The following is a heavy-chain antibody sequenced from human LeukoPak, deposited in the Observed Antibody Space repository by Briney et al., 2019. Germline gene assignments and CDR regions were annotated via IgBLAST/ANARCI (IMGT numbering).Heavy chain of an antibody. CDR1: GFTFSSYA. V-gene: IGHV3-30-3*01. J-gene: IGHJ4*02. CDR2: ISYDGSNK. Sequence: GGSLRLSCAASGFTFSSYAMHGVRQAPGKGLEWVAVISYDGSNKYYADSVKGRFTISRDNSKNTLYLQMNSLRAEDTAVYYCARDVSLVPARPSGPDYWGQGTLVTVSS. CDR3: ARDVSLVPARPSGPDY. D-gene: IGHD2-2*01.